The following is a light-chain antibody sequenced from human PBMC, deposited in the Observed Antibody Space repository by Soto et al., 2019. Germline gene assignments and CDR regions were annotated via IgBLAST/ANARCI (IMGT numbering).Light chain of an antibody. CDR1: TSNIGNNY. Sequence: QSVLTQPPSISAAPGQKVTISCSGSTSNIGNNYVSRYQQLPGTAPKLLIYENNKRPSGIPDRFSGSKPGTSATLGITGLQTGDEADYYCGTWDSSLSAGVFGGGTKLTVL. V-gene: IGLV1-51*02. J-gene: IGLJ3*02. CDR3: GTWDSSLSAGV. CDR2: ENN.